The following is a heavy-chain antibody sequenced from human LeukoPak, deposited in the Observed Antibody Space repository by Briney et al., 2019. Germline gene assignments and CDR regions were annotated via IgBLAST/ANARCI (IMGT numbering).Heavy chain of an antibody. CDR1: GGSFSNSSHY. J-gene: IGHJ4*02. CDR3: PRLPVAVPGTYSDY. D-gene: IGHD6-19*01. Sequence: SETLSLTCTVSGGSFSNSSHYWGWIRQPPGKGLEWRGSIFYRGRTYYNPSLRSPVTVSVDTSKNQFSLRLSSVTAADTAVYYCPRLPVAVPGTYSDYWGQGTLVTVSS. CDR2: IFYRGRT. V-gene: IGHV4-39*01.